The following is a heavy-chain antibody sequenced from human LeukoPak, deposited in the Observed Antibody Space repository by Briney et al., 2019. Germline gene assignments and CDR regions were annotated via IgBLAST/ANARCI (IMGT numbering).Heavy chain of an antibody. CDR2: INHSGST. CDR3: AGALMTTSSWFDP. V-gene: IGHV4-34*01. J-gene: IGHJ5*02. Sequence: SETLSLTCAVYGGSFSGYYWSWIRQPPGKGLEWIGEINHSGSTNYNPSLKSRVTISVDTSKNQFSLKLSSVTAADTAVYYCAGALMTTSSWFDPWGQGTLVTVSS. D-gene: IGHD4-11*01. CDR1: GGSFSGYY.